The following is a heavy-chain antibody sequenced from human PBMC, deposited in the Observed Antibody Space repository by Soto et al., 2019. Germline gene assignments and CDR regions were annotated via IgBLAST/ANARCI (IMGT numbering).Heavy chain of an antibody. CDR2: ISSVNNYT. CDR3: ARDADILTGSDAFDI. J-gene: IGHJ3*02. V-gene: IGHV3-11*05. Sequence: QVQLVESGGGLVKPGGSLRLSCAASGFSFSDYYMSWIRQAPGKGQEWVSYISSVNNYTNYADSVKGRFTISRDNAKNSLYLQMTSLRAEDTGVYYGARDADILTGSDAFDIWGQGTMVTVSS. CDR1: GFSFSDYY. D-gene: IGHD3-9*01.